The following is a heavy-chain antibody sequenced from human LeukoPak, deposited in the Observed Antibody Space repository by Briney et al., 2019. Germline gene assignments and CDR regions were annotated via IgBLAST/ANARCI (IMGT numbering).Heavy chain of an antibody. CDR2: INPNSGGT. Sequence: ASVKVSCRASGYTFTGYYMHWVRQAPGQGLEWMGWINPNSGGTNYAQKFQGRVTMTRDTSISTAYMELSRLRSDDTAVYYCARRPRPGSGSYYTYWGQGTLVTVSS. V-gene: IGHV1-2*02. J-gene: IGHJ4*02. CDR3: ARRPRPGSGSYYTY. CDR1: GYTFTGYY. D-gene: IGHD3-10*01.